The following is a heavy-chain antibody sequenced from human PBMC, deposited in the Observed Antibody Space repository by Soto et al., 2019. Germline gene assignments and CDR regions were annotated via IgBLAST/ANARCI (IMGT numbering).Heavy chain of an antibody. Sequence: QVQLVQSGAELKKPGASVNISCTASGFTFSDNLINWVRQVPGQGLEWMGWLNPDTGNTRYSETFQGRVTISRHPSASIASFELSCLENEDTAPYSRARDIQTAAPRANDAFDVWSQGTMITASS. J-gene: IGHJ3*01. D-gene: IGHD5-18*01. CDR2: LNPDTGNT. V-gene: IGHV1-3*01. CDR3: ARDIQTAAPRANDAFDV. CDR1: GFTFSDNL.